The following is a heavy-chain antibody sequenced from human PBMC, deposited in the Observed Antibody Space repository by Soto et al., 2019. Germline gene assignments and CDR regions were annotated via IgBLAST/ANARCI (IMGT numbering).Heavy chain of an antibody. J-gene: IGHJ4*02. CDR3: ARDSYYDSSGYYLFYFDY. Sequence: EVQLVESGGGLVKPGGSLRLSCAASGFTFSSYSMNWVRQAPGRGLEGVSSISSSSSYIYYADSVKGRFTISRDNAKNSLYLQMNSLRAEDTAVYYCARDSYYDSSGYYLFYFDYWGQGTLVTVSS. CDR2: ISSSSSYI. CDR1: GFTFSSYS. D-gene: IGHD3-22*01. V-gene: IGHV3-21*01.